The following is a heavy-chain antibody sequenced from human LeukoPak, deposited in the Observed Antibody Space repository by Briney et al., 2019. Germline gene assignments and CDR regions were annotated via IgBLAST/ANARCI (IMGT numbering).Heavy chain of an antibody. CDR3: ARGPDTSSWTAEYFQR. CDR1: GGSISSGGYS. Sequence: PSETLSLTCAVSGGSISSGGYSWSWIRQPPGKGLEWIGYIYHSGSTYYNPSLKSRVTISVDRSKNQFSLKLSSVTAADTAVYYCARGPDTSSWTAEYFQRWGQGTLVTVSS. CDR2: IYHSGST. J-gene: IGHJ1*01. V-gene: IGHV4-30-2*01. D-gene: IGHD6-13*01.